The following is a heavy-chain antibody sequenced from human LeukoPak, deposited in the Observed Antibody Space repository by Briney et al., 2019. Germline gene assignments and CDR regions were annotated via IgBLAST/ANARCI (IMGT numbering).Heavy chain of an antibody. Sequence: GGSLRLSCAASRFTFSSYAMHWVRQAPGKGLEWVTVISYDGSNKYYADSVKGRFTISRDNSKNTLYLQMNSLRAEDTALYYCASATSTWLPPFDYWGQGTLVTVSS. J-gene: IGHJ4*02. CDR2: ISYDGSNK. D-gene: IGHD6-13*01. V-gene: IGHV3-30-3*01. CDR1: RFTFSSYA. CDR3: ASATSTWLPPFDY.